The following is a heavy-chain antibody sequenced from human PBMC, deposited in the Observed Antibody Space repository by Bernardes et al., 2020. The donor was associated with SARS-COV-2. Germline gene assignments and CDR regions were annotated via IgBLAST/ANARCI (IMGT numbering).Heavy chain of an antibody. V-gene: IGHV3-66*02. J-gene: IGHJ5*02. CDR1: GFSVSNNY. D-gene: IGHD3-22*01. Sequence: VWSLILSCVASGFSVSNNYVNWVRQAPGKGLEWVSVIYGDGSTYYGDSVKGRFTVSRDNSKNTLYLQMNSLRPADTAVYYCARVLRASDSSGYYNNWFDPWGQGTLVTVSS. CDR3: ARVLRASDSSGYYNNWFDP. CDR2: IYGDGST.